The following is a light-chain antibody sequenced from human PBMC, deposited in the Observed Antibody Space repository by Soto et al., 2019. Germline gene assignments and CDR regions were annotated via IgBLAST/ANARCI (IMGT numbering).Light chain of an antibody. CDR2: CAS. J-gene: IGKJ1*01. Sequence: DIVMTQSPDSLAVSLGERATINCKSSQSVLYSSNNKNYLAWYQQKPRQPPKLLIYCASTRESGVPDRFSGSGSGTDFTLTISSLQAEDVAVYYCQQYYSTPTWTFGQGTKVEIK. V-gene: IGKV4-1*01. CDR1: QSVLYSSNNKNY. CDR3: QQYYSTPTWT.